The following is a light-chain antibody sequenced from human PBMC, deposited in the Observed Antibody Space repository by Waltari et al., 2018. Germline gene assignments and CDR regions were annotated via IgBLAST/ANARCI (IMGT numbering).Light chain of an antibody. V-gene: IGLV2-23*02. CDR3: CSYTSIGPVL. J-gene: IGLJ2*01. Sequence: HSALTQPASVSGSPRQSIAISCIGTSSYAGANNFLSWYQQHPGRAPKLMIHEVTKRPSGVSTRFSGSKSGNTASLTISGLQAEDEADYYCCSYTSIGPVLIGGGTKVTVL. CDR1: SSYAGANNF. CDR2: EVT.